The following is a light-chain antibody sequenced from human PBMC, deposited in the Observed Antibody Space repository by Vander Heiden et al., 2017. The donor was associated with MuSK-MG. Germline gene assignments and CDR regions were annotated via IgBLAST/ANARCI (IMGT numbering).Light chain of an antibody. V-gene: IGLV1-44*01. CDR1: SSNTGRST. CDR2: RGS. CDR3: AQWDDRLSRVV. Sequence: QSVLTQPPSASGPPGQRVTISCSGTSSNTGRSTLTWYQQLPGPAPKLLIYRGSQRPSGVPDRVSGSESGTSASLAISGLQSEDEADYYCAQWDDRLSRVVFGGGTKLTVL. J-gene: IGLJ2*01.